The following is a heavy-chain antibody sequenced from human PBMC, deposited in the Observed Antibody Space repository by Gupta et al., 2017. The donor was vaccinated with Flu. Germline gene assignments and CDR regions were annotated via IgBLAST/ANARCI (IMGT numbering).Heavy chain of an antibody. CDR1: GFTFSSYS. D-gene: IGHD3-10*01. Sequence: EVQLVESGGGLVKPGGSLRLSCAASGFTFSSYSLNWVRQAPGKGLEWVSSISSSSSYIYYADSVKGRFTISRDNAKNSLYLQMNSLRAEDTAVYYCARDRGIDSVSPTGYWGQGTLVTVSS. CDR2: ISSSSSYI. CDR3: ARDRGIDSVSPTGY. J-gene: IGHJ4*02. V-gene: IGHV3-21*01.